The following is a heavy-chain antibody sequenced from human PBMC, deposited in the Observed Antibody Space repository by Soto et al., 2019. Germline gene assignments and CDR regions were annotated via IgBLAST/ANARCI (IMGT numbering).Heavy chain of an antibody. V-gene: IGHV3-48*03. D-gene: IGHD1-26*01. J-gene: IGHJ4*02. CDR3: AYGGSCDY. Sequence: PGGSLRLSCAASGFSFNTYEMNWVRQAPGKGPEWVSYISSSGSTIYYADSVKGRFTVSRDNGKNSLYLQMNSLRAEDTAVYYCAYGGSCDYWGQGTQVTVSS. CDR2: ISSSGSTI. CDR1: GFSFNTYE.